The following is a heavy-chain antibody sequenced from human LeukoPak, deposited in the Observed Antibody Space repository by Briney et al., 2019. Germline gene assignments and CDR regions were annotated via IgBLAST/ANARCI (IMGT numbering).Heavy chain of an antibody. V-gene: IGHV4-59*08. CDR3: ARLPGFRDAFDI. Sequence: SETLSLTCSVSGDSISSNYWTWIRQTPGKGLEWIGHFYYSGSTNYNPSLKSRVTISADTSKNQFSLKLSSVTAADTAVYYCARLPGFRDAFDIWGQGTMVTVSS. J-gene: IGHJ3*02. CDR1: GDSISSNY. CDR2: FYYSGST.